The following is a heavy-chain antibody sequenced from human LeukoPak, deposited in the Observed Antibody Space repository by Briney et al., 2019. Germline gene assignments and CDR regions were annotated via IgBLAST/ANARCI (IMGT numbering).Heavy chain of an antibody. CDR1: GYTLTDYY. J-gene: IGHJ4*02. Sequence: ASVKVSCKASGYTLTDYYIHWVRQAPGQGLEWMGRISAKSGGTNYEQKFQGRITMTTDTSITTVYMELNSLTSGDSAVYYCAKRTATPGTPLAYWGQGTLLTVSP. CDR2: ISAKSGGT. CDR3: AKRTATPGTPLAY. V-gene: IGHV1-2*06. D-gene: IGHD1-1*01.